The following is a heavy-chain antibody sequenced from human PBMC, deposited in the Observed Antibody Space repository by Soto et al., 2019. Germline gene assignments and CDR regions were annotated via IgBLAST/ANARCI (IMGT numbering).Heavy chain of an antibody. CDR1: GFTFGSYA. Sequence: SGGSLRLSCATTGFTFGSYAMRWVREATGKGLEWVSAISGSGISTYYADSVKGRFTISRNNSMNTLYLQMGSLRAEDMAVYYCASDSTASDFDTWGLEDLLTISS. CDR3: ASDSTASDFDT. D-gene: IGHD2-21*01. CDR2: ISGSGIST. V-gene: IGHV3-23*01. J-gene: IGHJ4*02.